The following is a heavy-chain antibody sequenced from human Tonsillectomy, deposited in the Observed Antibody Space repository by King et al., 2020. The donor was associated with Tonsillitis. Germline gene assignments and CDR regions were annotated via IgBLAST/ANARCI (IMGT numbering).Heavy chain of an antibody. Sequence: VQLVESGGGLVQPGGSLRLSCAASGFSFSNYAMNWVRQAPGKGLEGVSVISGVDDRTYYADSVKGRFTISRDNSKNTLFLQMTGLTAEDTAVYYCVRDSSGGSAWPYYFDYWGQGTLVTVSA. CDR1: GFSFSNYA. D-gene: IGHD1-26*01. CDR3: VRDSSGGSAWPYYFDY. CDR2: ISGVDDRT. V-gene: IGHV3-23*04. J-gene: IGHJ4*02.